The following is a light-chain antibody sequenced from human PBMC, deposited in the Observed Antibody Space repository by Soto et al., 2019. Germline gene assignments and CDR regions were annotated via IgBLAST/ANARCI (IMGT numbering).Light chain of an antibody. J-gene: IGKJ1*01. V-gene: IGKV3-20*01. CDR1: QSVASNC. CDR3: RQYVTSPQT. Sequence: EIVLTQSPGTLSWSPGEGATLSCRSRQSVASNCLAWYQQKPGQAPRLLIYGVSSRATGIPDRFSGSGSGTDFTLTISRLEPEDFAVYYCRQYVTSPQTFGQGTKVEIK. CDR2: GVS.